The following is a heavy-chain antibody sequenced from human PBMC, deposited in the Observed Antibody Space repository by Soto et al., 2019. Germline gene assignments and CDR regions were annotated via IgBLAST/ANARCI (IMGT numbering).Heavy chain of an antibody. D-gene: IGHD3-3*01. CDR3: ARDPPYYDFWSGSYNWFDP. CDR2: ISAYNGNT. V-gene: IGHV1-18*01. CDR1: GYTFTSYG. J-gene: IGHJ5*02. Sequence: VKVSFKASGYTFTSYGISWVRQAPGQGLEWMGWISAYNGNTNYAQKLQGRVTMTTDTSTSTAYMELRSLRSDDTAVYYCARDPPYYDFWSGSYNWFDPWGQGTLVTVSS.